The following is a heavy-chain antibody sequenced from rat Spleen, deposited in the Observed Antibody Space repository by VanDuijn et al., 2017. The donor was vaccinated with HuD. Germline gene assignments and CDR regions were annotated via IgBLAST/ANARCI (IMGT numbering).Heavy chain of an antibody. J-gene: IGHJ2*01. Sequence: EVKLVESGGGLVQPGRSLKLSCAASGFNFNDYWMGWVRQAPGKGLEWVASLTNTGGSTYYPDSVKGRFTISRDSAKSTLYLQMDSLRSEDTATYYCAREANNYFDYWGQGVMVTVSS. D-gene: IGHD1-10*01. CDR1: GFNFNDYW. CDR2: LTNTGGST. V-gene: IGHV5-31*01. CDR3: AREANNYFDY.